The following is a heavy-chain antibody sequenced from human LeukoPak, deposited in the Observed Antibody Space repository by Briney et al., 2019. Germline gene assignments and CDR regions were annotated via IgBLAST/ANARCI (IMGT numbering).Heavy chain of an antibody. CDR2: IYYSGST. CDR3: ARGAPGATGFSFFDY. CDR1: GGSISSGGYY. Sequence: SQTLSLTCTVSGGSISSGGYYWSWIRQHPGTGLEWIGYIYYSGSTYYNPSLKSRVTISVDTSKNQFSLKLSSVTAADTAVYYCARGAPGATGFSFFDYWGQGTLVTVSS. D-gene: IGHD1-26*01. V-gene: IGHV4-31*03. J-gene: IGHJ4*02.